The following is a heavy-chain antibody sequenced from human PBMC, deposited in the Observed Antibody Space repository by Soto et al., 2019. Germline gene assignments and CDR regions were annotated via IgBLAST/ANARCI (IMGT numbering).Heavy chain of an antibody. Sequence: QVQLQESGPGLVKPAQTLSLTCSVSGGSISGGDYHWSWIRQAPGKGLEWIGSINYSGAASYNPALETRVTTSIDASKNQGSLKVRSVSAADTAVYYCARAEQSKILIFGKVTRRDYYAGMDVWCQGTKVTVSS. CDR3: ARAEQSKILIFGKVTRRDYYAGMDV. CDR1: GGSISGGDYH. D-gene: IGHD3-3*02. V-gene: IGHV4-30-4*01. J-gene: IGHJ6*02. CDR2: INYSGAA.